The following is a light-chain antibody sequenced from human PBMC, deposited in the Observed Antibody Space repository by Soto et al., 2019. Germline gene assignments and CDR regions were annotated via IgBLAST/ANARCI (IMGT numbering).Light chain of an antibody. V-gene: IGKV1-13*02. J-gene: IGKJ5*01. Sequence: AIQLTQSPSSLSASVGDRVTITCRASQDIRGALAWYQQKPGKAPQLLLYDVSSLESGVPSRFSGSGSGTDFTLTISSLQPEDFATYYCQQFYTYPITFGQGTRLEIK. CDR1: QDIRGA. CDR2: DVS. CDR3: QQFYTYPIT.